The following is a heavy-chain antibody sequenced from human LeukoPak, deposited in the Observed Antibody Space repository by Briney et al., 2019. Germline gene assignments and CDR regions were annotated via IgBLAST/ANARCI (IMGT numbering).Heavy chain of an antibody. Sequence: GGSLRLSCAASGFTFSSYAMHWVRQAPGKGLEYVSAISSNGGSTYYANSVKGRFTISRDNSKNTLYLQMNSLRAEDTAVYYCARSSGGYFDYWGQGTLVTVSS. CDR1: GFTFSSYA. J-gene: IGHJ4*02. V-gene: IGHV3-64*01. D-gene: IGHD3-10*01. CDR3: ARSSGGYFDY. CDR2: ISSNGGST.